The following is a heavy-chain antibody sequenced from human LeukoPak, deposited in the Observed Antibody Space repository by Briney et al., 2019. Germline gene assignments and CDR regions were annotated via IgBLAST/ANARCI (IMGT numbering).Heavy chain of an antibody. D-gene: IGHD6-13*01. V-gene: IGHV4-34*01. CDR1: GGSFSGYY. Sequence: SETLSLTCAVYGGSFSGYYWSWIRQPPGKGLEWIGEINHSGSTNYNPSLKSRVTISVDTSKNQFSLKLSSVTAADTAVYYCARSRRGATIAALYYYYYYMDVWGKGTTVTVSS. CDR3: ARSRRGATIAALYYYYYYMDV. J-gene: IGHJ6*03. CDR2: INHSGST.